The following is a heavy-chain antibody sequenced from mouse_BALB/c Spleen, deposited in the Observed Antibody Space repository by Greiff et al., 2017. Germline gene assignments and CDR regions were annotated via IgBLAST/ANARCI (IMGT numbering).Heavy chain of an antibody. Sequence: LQQPGSELVRPGASVKLSCKASGYTFTSYWMHWVKQRHGQGLEWIGNIYPGSGSTNYDEKFKSKGTLTVDTSSSTAYMHLSSLTSEDSAVYYCTRGSLTVVATDWYFDVWGAGTTVTVSS. D-gene: IGHD1-1*01. J-gene: IGHJ1*01. CDR3: TRGSLTVVATDWYFDV. CDR1: GYTFTSYW. V-gene: IGHV1S22*01. CDR2: IYPGSGST.